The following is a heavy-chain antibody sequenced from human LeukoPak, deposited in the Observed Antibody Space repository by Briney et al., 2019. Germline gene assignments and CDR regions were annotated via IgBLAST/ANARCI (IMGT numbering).Heavy chain of an antibody. V-gene: IGHV3-48*01. CDR1: GFTVSANY. J-gene: IGHJ4*01. D-gene: IGHD3-10*01. CDR3: ARDKYGSGSYYNYPNY. Sequence: GGSLRLSCAASGFTVSANYMNWVRQAPGKGLEWVSYISSSSSTIYYADSVKGRFTISRDNAKNSLYLQMNSLRAEDTAVYYCARDKYGSGSYYNYPNYWGQEPWSPSPQ. CDR2: ISSSSSTI.